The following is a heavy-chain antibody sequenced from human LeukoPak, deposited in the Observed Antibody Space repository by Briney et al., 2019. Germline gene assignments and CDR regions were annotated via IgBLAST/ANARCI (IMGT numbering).Heavy chain of an antibody. J-gene: IGHJ4*02. V-gene: IGHV1-18*01. Sequence: ASVTVSFKASGYTFTIYGISWVRQARGQGLGGVGWISTYNGNTNYTQNLHGRVTMPTDPSTSTAYMELRRLKSDDTGVYCCARDIVGATSLDYWGQGTLVTVSS. CDR2: ISTYNGNT. D-gene: IGHD1-26*01. CDR3: ARDIVGATSLDY. CDR1: GYTFTIYG.